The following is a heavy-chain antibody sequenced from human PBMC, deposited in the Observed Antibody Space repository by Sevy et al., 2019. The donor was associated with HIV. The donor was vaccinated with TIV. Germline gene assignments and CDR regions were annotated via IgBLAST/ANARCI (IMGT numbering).Heavy chain of an antibody. CDR1: GFTFSNYG. CDR3: AKGAVDCSDGTCYSAYYYSVMDV. V-gene: IGHV3-30*18. D-gene: IGHD2-15*01. Sequence: GGSLRLSCAASGFTFSNYGMHWVRQAPGKGLEWVAVISYDGSNQYYADSVQGRFTISRDNSKNTLYLQMNSLRTEDTAVYYCAKGAVDCSDGTCYSAYYYSVMDVWGLGTTVTVSS. J-gene: IGHJ6*02. CDR2: ISYDGSNQ.